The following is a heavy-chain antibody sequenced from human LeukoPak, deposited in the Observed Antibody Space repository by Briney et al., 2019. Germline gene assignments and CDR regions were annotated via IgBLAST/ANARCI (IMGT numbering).Heavy chain of an antibody. CDR2: ISSSSSYI. D-gene: IGHD2-2*01. Sequence: GGSLRLSCAASGFTFSSYSMNWVRQAPGKGLEWVSSISSSSSYIYYADSVKGRFTISRENAKNSLYLQMNSLRAGDTAVYYCARGLRVVVPAAMNRHQVPYGMDVWGQGTTVTVSS. V-gene: IGHV3-21*01. CDR1: GFTFSSYS. CDR3: ARGLRVVVPAAMNRHQVPYGMDV. J-gene: IGHJ6*02.